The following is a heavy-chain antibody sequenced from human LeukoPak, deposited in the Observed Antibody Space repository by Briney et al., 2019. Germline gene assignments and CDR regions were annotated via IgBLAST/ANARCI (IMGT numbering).Heavy chain of an antibody. Sequence: SETLSLTCTVSGGSISSGDYYWSWIRQPPGKGLEWIGYIYYSGSTNYNPSLKSRVTISVDTSKNQFSLKLSSVTAADTAVYYCARAGPAYSIDYWGQGTLVTVSS. V-gene: IGHV4-61*08. J-gene: IGHJ4*02. CDR3: ARAGPAYSIDY. D-gene: IGHD4-11*01. CDR2: IYYSGST. CDR1: GGSISSGDYY.